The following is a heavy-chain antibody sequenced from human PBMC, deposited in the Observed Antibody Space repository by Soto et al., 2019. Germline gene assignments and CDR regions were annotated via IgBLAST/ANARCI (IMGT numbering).Heavy chain of an antibody. D-gene: IGHD6-13*01. CDR3: ARELRITTAGPRPYDF. CDR2: IIPIFGAA. Sequence: QVQLMQSGAEVKKPGSSVKVSCKASGDTFNSYAVNWVRQAPGQGLEWMGGIIPIFGAANYAQKFQGRVTITADESTSTVYMELRSLRSDDTAVFYGARELRITTAGPRPYDFWGKGTLVTVSS. J-gene: IGHJ4*02. CDR1: GDTFNSYA. V-gene: IGHV1-69*12.